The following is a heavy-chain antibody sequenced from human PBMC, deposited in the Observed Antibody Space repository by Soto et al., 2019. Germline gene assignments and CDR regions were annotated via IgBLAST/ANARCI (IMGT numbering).Heavy chain of an antibody. CDR1: GVKIGDYA. CDR2: IKEDGGES. CDR3: AREKSILAAIGDI. Sequence: EVQVADSGGGLIQPGRSLRLSCTTSGVKIGDYALNWVRQAPGKPPEWLANIKEDGGESHYAESVEGRITISRDNGEDKLYLDIDYVIAEDTAMYYCAREKSILAAIGDIWGRGTLVTVSS. V-gene: IGHV3-7*05. D-gene: IGHD4-17*01. J-gene: IGHJ4*02.